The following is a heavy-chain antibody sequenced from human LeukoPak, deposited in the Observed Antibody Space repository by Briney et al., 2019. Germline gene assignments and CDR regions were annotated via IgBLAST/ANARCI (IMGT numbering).Heavy chain of an antibody. D-gene: IGHD3-22*01. Sequence: GGSLRLSCAASGLTFSSYGMHWVRQAPGKGLEWVAVIWYDGNNKNYADSVKGRFTISRDNSKNTLYLQMNSLRAADTAVYYCAKDQNSGYYFDYWGQGTLVTVSS. V-gene: IGHV3-33*06. CDR2: IWYDGNNK. CDR3: AKDQNSGYYFDY. CDR1: GLTFSSYG. J-gene: IGHJ4*02.